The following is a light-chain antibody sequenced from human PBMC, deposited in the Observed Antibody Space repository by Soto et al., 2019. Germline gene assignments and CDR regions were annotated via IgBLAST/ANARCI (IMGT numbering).Light chain of an antibody. Sequence: QSVLTQPASVSGSPGQSITISCTGTSSDIGAYNFVSWYQQHPGKAPKLMLYDVNIRPSGVSNRFSGSKSGNTASLTISGLQAADEADYYCTSWTTSTTMRFGGGTKVTV. CDR2: DVN. CDR3: TSWTTSTTMR. J-gene: IGLJ2*01. V-gene: IGLV2-14*03. CDR1: SSDIGAYNF.